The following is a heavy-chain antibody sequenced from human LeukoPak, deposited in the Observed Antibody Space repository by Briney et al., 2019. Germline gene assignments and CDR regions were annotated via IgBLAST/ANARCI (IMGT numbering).Heavy chain of an antibody. CDR2: ISSSGSTI. D-gene: IGHD5-18*01. V-gene: IGHV3-11*04. CDR3: AREIKGGHTATFDY. CDR1: GFTFSDYY. J-gene: IGHJ4*02. Sequence: GGSLRLSCAASGFTFSDYYMSWIRQAPGKGLEWVSYISSSGSTIYYADSVKGRFTISRDNAKNSLYLRMNSLRAEDTAVYYCAREIKGGHTATFDYWGQGTLVTVSS.